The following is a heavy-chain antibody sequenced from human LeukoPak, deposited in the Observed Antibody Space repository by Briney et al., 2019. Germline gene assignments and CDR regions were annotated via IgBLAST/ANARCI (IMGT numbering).Heavy chain of an antibody. CDR1: GFTFSSYV. CDR3: AKDAKYVFFDY. D-gene: IGHD4/OR15-4a*01. CDR2: ISGSGGST. J-gene: IGHJ4*02. Sequence: GGSLRLSCAASGFTFSSYVMSWVRQARGRGLEWVSAISGSGGSTYYADSVKGRFTVSRDNSKNTLYLQMNSLRAEDTAVYYCAKDAKYVFFDYWGQGTLVTVSS. V-gene: IGHV3-23*01.